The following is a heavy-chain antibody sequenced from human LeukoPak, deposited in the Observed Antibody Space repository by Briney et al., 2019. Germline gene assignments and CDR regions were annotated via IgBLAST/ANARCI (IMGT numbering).Heavy chain of an antibody. CDR3: ARPGSGWSLDY. J-gene: IGHJ4*02. CDR2: VYYSGST. D-gene: IGHD6-19*01. Sequence: SETLSLTCTVSGGSTSSSSDHWDWIRQPPGKGLEWIGTVYYSGSTYYNPSLKSRVTISVDTSRNQFSLKLSSVTAADTAVYYCARPGSGWSLDYWGQGTLVTVYS. V-gene: IGHV4-39*01. CDR1: GGSTSSSSDH.